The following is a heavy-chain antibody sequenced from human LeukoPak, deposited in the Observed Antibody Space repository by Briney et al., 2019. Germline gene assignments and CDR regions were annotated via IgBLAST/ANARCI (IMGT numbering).Heavy chain of an antibody. CDR3: TRLAYYDSSGYYHKDY. J-gene: IGHJ4*02. D-gene: IGHD3-22*01. CDR1: GFTFSGSA. CDR2: IRSKANSYAT. Sequence: GSLKLSCAASGFTFSGSAMHWVRQASGKGLEWVGRIRSKANSYATAYAASVKGRFTISRDDSKNTAYLQMNSLKTEDTAVYYCTRLAYYDSSGYYHKDYWGQGTLVTVSS. V-gene: IGHV3-73*01.